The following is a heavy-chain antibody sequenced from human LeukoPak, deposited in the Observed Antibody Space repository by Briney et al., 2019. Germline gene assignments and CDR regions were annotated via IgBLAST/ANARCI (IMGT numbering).Heavy chain of an antibody. J-gene: IGHJ4*02. V-gene: IGHV4-39*07. D-gene: IGHD3-3*01. CDR1: GGSISSSSYY. CDR2: IYYSGST. Sequence: SETLSLTCTVSGGSISSSSYYWGWIRQPPGKGLEWIGSIYYSGSTYYNPSLKSRVTISVDTSKNQFSLKLSSVTAADTAVCYCARSPRITIFGVVIPYYFDYWGQGTLVTVSS. CDR3: ARSPRITIFGVVIPYYFDY.